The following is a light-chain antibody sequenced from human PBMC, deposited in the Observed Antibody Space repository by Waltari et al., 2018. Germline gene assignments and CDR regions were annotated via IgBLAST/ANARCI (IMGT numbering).Light chain of an antibody. Sequence: QSALTQPRSVSGSPGQSVTISCTGTSSDVGGYNYVSWYQQHPGKAPKLMIYDVSKRPSGVPDRFSGSKSGNTASLTISGLQAEDEADYYCCSYVGSYTPRVFGGGTKLTVL. V-gene: IGLV2-11*01. CDR2: DVS. CDR1: SSDVGGYNY. J-gene: IGLJ3*02. CDR3: CSYVGSYTPRV.